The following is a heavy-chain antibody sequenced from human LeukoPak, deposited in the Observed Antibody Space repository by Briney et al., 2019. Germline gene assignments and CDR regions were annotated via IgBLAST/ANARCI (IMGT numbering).Heavy chain of an antibody. CDR3: ARHPGIAALIDY. Sequence: PSETLSLTCAVSGYSISSGYYWGWIRQPPGKGLEWIGRIYYSGSTYYNPSLKSRVTISVDTSKNQFSLKLSSVTAADTAVYYCARHPGIAALIDYWGQGTLVTVSS. D-gene: IGHD6-13*01. V-gene: IGHV4-38-2*01. J-gene: IGHJ4*02. CDR2: IYYSGST. CDR1: GYSISSGYY.